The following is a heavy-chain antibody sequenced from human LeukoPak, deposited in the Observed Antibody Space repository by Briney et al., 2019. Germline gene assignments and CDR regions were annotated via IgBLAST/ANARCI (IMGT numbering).Heavy chain of an antibody. CDR3: ARSSHFGVGPDY. CDR1: GGSISSYY. Sequence: PSETLSLTCTVSGGSISSYYWSWIRQPPGKGLEWIGYIYYSGSTNYNPSLKSRVTISVDTSKNQFSLKLSSVTAADTAVYYCARSSHFGVGPDYWGQGTLVTVSS. V-gene: IGHV4-59*01. D-gene: IGHD3-3*01. CDR2: IYYSGST. J-gene: IGHJ4*02.